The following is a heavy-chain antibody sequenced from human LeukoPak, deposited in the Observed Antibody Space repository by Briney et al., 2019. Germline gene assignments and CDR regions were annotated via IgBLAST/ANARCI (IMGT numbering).Heavy chain of an antibody. J-gene: IGHJ6*04. CDR3: AKDTARITIFGVVRRSKRLMDV. CDR2: LSWNSGSI. Sequence: QAGGSLRLSCAASGFTFDDYAMHWVRQAPGKGLEGVSGLSWNSGSIGYADSVKGRFTISRDNAKNSLYLQMSSLRAEDTALYYCAKDTARITIFGVVRRSKRLMDVWGKGTTVTVSS. D-gene: IGHD3-3*01. CDR1: GFTFDDYA. V-gene: IGHV3-9*01.